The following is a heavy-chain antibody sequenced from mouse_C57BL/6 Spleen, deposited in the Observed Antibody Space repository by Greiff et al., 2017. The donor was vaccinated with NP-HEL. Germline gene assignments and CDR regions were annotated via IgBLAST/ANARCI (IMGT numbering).Heavy chain of an antibody. CDR3: ARHPITTVVARDWYFDV. Sequence: EVQVVESGGGLVKPGGSLKLSCAASGFTFSSYTMSWVRQTPEKRLEWVATISGGGGNTYYPDSVKGRFTISRDNAKNTLYLQMSSLRSEDTALYYCARHPITTVVARDWYFDVWGTGTTVTVSS. CDR2: ISGGGGNT. V-gene: IGHV5-9*01. J-gene: IGHJ1*03. CDR1: GFTFSSYT. D-gene: IGHD1-1*01.